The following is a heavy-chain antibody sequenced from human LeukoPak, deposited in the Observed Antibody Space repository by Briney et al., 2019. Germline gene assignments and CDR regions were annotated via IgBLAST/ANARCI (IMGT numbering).Heavy chain of an antibody. Sequence: GGSLRLSCAASGFTFSDYWLQWVRQAPGKGLEWVANIKQDGSEKYYVHSVKGRFTISRDNARNSLYLEMNNLRAEDTAVYYCARRYFDYWGQGTLVTVSS. CDR3: ARRYFDY. CDR2: IKQDGSEK. J-gene: IGHJ4*02. CDR1: GFTFSDYW. V-gene: IGHV3-7*03.